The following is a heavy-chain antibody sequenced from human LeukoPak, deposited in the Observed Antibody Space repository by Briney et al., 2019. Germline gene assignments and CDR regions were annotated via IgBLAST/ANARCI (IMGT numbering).Heavy chain of an antibody. D-gene: IGHD3-3*01. CDR3: ARFFWSGSKGLDY. V-gene: IGHV4-34*01. J-gene: IGHJ4*02. CDR1: GGSFSGYY. CDR2: INHSGST. Sequence: PSETLSLTCAVYGGSFSGYYWSWIRQPPEKGLEWLGEINHSGSTNYNPSLKSRVTISVDTSKNQFSLKLSTVTAPDTAVYYCARFFWSGSKGLDYWGQGTLVTVSS.